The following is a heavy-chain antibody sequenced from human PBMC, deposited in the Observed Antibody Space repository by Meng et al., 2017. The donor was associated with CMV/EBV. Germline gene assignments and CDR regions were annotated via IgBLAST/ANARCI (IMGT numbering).Heavy chain of an antibody. V-gene: IGHV3-30*04. D-gene: IGHD2-2*01. CDR1: GFTFSSYA. Sequence: GGYLRLSCAASGFTFSSYAMHWVRQAPGKGLEWVAVISYDGSNKYYADSVKGRFTISRDNSKNTLYLQMNSLRAEDTAVYYCARGVVVPAAISVRVISVLGYYYYGMDVWGQGTTVTVSS. J-gene: IGHJ6*02. CDR3: ARGVVVPAAISVRVISVLGYYYYGMDV. CDR2: ISYDGSNK.